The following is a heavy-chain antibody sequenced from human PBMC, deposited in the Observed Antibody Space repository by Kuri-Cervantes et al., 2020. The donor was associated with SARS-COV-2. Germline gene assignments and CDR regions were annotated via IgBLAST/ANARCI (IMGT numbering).Heavy chain of an antibody. CDR2: IYSGGST. V-gene: IGHV3-53*04. D-gene: IGHD1-26*01. Sequence: GESLKISCAASGFTVSSNYMSWVRQAPGKGLEWVSVIYSGGSTYYADSVKGRFTISRHNSKNTLYLQMNSLRAEDTAVYYCAREGELLYYFDYWGQGTLVTVSS. J-gene: IGHJ4*02. CDR3: AREGELLYYFDY. CDR1: GFTVSSNY.